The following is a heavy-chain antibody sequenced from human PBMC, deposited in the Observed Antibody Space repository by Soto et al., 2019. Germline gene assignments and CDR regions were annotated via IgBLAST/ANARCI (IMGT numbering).Heavy chain of an antibody. V-gene: IGHV3-9*01. J-gene: IGHJ3*02. Sequence: EVKLVESGGGLVQPGRSLRLSCAASGFTFEDYVMHWVRQAPGKGLEWVSGIDWNSGIIDYADSVKGRFTISRDNAKNSPYLQMNSLRAEDTALYYCAKARAVAIRHDGFDIWGRGTMVTVSS. D-gene: IGHD6-19*01. CDR2: IDWNSGII. CDR3: AKARAVAIRHDGFDI. CDR1: GFTFEDYV.